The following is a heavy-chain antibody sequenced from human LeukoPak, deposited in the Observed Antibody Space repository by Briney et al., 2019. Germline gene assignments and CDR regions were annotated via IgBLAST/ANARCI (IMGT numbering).Heavy chain of an antibody. CDR2: IYYSGST. J-gene: IGHJ4*02. V-gene: IGHV4-59*01. Sequence: SETLSLTCTVSGGSISSYYWSWIRQPPGKRLEWIGYIYYSGSTNYNPSLKSRVTISVDTSKNQFSLKLSSVTAADTAVYYCARTPRYCSGGSCQVNYFDYWGQGTLVTVSS. D-gene: IGHD2-15*01. CDR3: ARTPRYCSGGSCQVNYFDY. CDR1: GGSISSYY.